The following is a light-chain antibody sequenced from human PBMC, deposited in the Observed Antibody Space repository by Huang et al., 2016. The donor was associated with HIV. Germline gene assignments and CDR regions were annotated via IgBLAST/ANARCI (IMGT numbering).Light chain of an antibody. J-gene: IGKJ1*01. V-gene: IGKV1-39*01. Sequence: DIQMTQSPSSLSTSVGDRVTITCRASQNINNYLNWYQQNPGKAPKLRIYSAASLQSGVPSRFSGSGSGTDFTLTISGLQPEDFATYYRQQSFNRPPWTFGQGTKVEVK. CDR2: SAA. CDR1: QNINNY. CDR3: QQSFNRPPWT.